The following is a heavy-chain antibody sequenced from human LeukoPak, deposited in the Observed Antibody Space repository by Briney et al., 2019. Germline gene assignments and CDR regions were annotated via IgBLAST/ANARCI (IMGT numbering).Heavy chain of an antibody. V-gene: IGHV4-59*01. J-gene: IGHJ6*02. CDR1: GGSIRSYY. D-gene: IGHD1-14*01. CDR2: IYYSGST. Sequence: SETLSLTCTVSGGSIRSYYWTWIRQPPGKGLEWIGYIYYSGSTNYNPSLKSRVTISVDTSKNQFSLKLSSVTAADTALYYCARLTARQGYYYYGMDVWGQGTTVTVSS. CDR3: ARLTARQGYYYYGMDV.